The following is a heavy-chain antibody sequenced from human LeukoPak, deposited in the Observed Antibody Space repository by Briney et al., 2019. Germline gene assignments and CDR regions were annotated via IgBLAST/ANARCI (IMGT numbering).Heavy chain of an antibody. V-gene: IGHV1-69*02. CDR3: ATLAGAADSYYYYGMDV. CDR1: GYTFTSYT. D-gene: IGHD1-26*01. Sequence: ASVKVSCKASGYTFTSYTISWVRQAPGQGLEWMGRIIPILGIANYAQKFQGRVTITADKSTSTAYMELSSLRSEDTAVYYCATLAGAADSYYYYGMDVWGQGTTVTVSS. CDR2: IIPILGIA. J-gene: IGHJ6*02.